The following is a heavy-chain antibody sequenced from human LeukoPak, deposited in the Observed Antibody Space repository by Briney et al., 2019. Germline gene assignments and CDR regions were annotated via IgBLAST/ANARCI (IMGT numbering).Heavy chain of an antibody. J-gene: IGHJ1*01. V-gene: IGHV4-39*07. CDR3: AKDDAWGRYQH. CDR1: GGSISSSSYY. CDR2: IYYSGST. Sequence: KPSETLSLTCTVSGGSISSSSYYWGWIRQPPGKGLEWIGSIYYSGSTYYNPSLKSRVTISVDTSKNQFSLKLSSVTAADTAVYYCAKDDAWGRYQHWGQGTLVTVSS. D-gene: IGHD3-16*01.